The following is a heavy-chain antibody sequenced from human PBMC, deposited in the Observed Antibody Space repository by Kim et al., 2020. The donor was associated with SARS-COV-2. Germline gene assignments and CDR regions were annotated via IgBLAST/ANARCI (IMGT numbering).Heavy chain of an antibody. Sequence: KGRFTISRDNAKNSLYLQMNSLRAEDTAVYYCARDSRANGGYGDDYFDYWGQGTLVTVSS. CDR3: ARDSRANGGYGDDYFDY. D-gene: IGHD4-17*01. V-gene: IGHV3-11*06. J-gene: IGHJ4*02.